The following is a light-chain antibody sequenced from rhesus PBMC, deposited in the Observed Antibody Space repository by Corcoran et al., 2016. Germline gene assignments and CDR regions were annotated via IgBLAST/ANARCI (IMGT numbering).Light chain of an antibody. J-gene: IGKJ4*01. CDR3: LQRNSYPLT. CDR2: AAS. Sequence: DIQMTQSPSSLSASVGDTVTITCRASQGISSYLNWFQQKPGKAPKLLIYAASSLESGVPSRFSGSGSGTEFTLTISSLQPEDFAAYYCLQRNSYPLTFGGGTNVEIK. V-gene: IGKV1-28*01. CDR1: QGISSY.